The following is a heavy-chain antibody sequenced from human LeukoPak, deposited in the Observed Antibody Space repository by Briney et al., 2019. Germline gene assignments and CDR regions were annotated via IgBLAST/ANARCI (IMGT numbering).Heavy chain of an antibody. V-gene: IGHV3-73*01. CDR3: TRTGRYCSGGSCYSDFDY. Sequence: AGGSLKLSCAASGFTSSGSAMHWVRQASGKGLEWVGRIKSKTNSYATAYAASVKGRFTISRDDSKNTTYLQMNSLKTEDTAVYYCTRTGRYCSGGSCYSDFDYWGQGTLVTVSS. D-gene: IGHD2-15*01. CDR1: GFTSSGSA. J-gene: IGHJ4*02. CDR2: IKSKTNSYAT.